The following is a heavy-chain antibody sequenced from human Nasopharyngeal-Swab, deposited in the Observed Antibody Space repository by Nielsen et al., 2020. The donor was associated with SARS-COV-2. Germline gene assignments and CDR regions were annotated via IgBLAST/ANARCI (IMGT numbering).Heavy chain of an antibody. J-gene: IGHJ4*02. Sequence: GESLKISCAASGFTFSSYWMSWVRQAPGKGLEWVAHIKQSGTQQYYVDSVKGRFTISRDNAKNSLYPQMNSLRADDTAVYYCTRYCSTTSCPRGFDYWGQGTLVTVSS. CDR1: GFTFSSYW. D-gene: IGHD2-2*01. CDR3: TRYCSTTSCPRGFDY. CDR2: IKQSGTQQ. V-gene: IGHV3-7*01.